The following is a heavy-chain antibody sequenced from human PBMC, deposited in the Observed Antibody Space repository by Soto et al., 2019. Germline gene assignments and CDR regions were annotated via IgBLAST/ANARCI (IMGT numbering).Heavy chain of an antibody. Sequence: GASVKVSCKASGYTFTSYYLHWVRRAPGQGLDWMGIINPSGGAATYAQKFQGRVTTTRDTSTSTVYMELSSLRSDDTAVYYCARAHEYGDYRTIDHWGRGTLVTVSS. J-gene: IGHJ4*02. CDR1: GYTFTSYY. D-gene: IGHD4-17*01. V-gene: IGHV1-46*01. CDR3: ARAHEYGDYRTIDH. CDR2: INPSGGAA.